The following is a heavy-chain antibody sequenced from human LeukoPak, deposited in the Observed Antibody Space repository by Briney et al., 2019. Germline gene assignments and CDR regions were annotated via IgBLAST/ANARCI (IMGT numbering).Heavy chain of an antibody. D-gene: IGHD3-22*01. J-gene: IGHJ5*02. CDR1: GGAISSYY. CDR3: ARDHPYYDSSGYPTNWFDP. CDR2: IYYSGST. Sequence: SETLSLTCTVSGGAISSYYWSWIRQPPGKGLAWVGYIYYSGSTNYNPSLKSRVTISVDTSKNQFSLKLSSVTAADTAVYYCARDHPYYDSSGYPTNWFDPWGQGTLVTVSS. V-gene: IGHV4-59*01.